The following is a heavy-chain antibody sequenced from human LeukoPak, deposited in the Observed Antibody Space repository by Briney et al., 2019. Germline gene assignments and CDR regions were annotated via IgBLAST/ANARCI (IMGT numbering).Heavy chain of an antibody. D-gene: IGHD3-22*01. CDR2: ISSSSSTI. V-gene: IGHV3-48*01. J-gene: IGHJ4*02. Sequence: GGSLRLSCAASGFTFSSYSMNWVRQAPGKGLEWVSYISSSSSTIYYADSVKGRFTISRDNAKNSLYLQMNSLRAEDTAVYYCARPYYYDSSGSYLNYWGQGTLVTVSS. CDR1: GFTFSSYS. CDR3: ARPYYYDSSGSYLNY.